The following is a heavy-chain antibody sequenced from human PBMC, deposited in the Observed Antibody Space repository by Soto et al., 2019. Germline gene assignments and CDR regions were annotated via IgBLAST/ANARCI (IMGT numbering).Heavy chain of an antibody. CDR3: ARGVAGSGLNWFDP. CDR1: GSSIIGYY. CDR2: IHYSGSA. J-gene: IGHJ5*02. Sequence: SETLSLTCTFSGSSIIGYYWTWIRQSPERGLEWIGYIHYSGSANYNPSLNSRLTMSVDRSKSQFSMKLASVTAADTAVYYCARGVAGSGLNWFDPWGQGTLVTVSS. V-gene: IGHV4-59*12. D-gene: IGHD6-19*01.